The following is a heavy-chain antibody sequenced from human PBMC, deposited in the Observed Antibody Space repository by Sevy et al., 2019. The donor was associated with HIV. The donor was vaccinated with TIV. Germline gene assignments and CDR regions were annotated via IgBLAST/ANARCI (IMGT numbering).Heavy chain of an antibody. Sequence: GGSLRLSCEASGFDFSSHWMQWVRQAPGKGLVWVSRMNTDGSSTNYADSVKGRFTISRDNAKNTLYLEMNNLRDEVTALYYCATPRFDFWGPGTLVTVSS. CDR2: MNTDGSST. J-gene: IGHJ4*02. V-gene: IGHV3-74*01. CDR1: GFDFSSHW. CDR3: ATPRFDF.